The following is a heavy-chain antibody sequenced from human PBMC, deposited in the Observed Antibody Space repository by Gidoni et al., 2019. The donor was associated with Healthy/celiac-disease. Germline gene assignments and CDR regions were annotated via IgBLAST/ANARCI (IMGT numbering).Heavy chain of an antibody. D-gene: IGHD1-26*01. CDR2: INHSGST. V-gene: IGHV4-34*01. J-gene: IGHJ3*02. CDR3: ARRGHSGSFPNRRGAFDI. CDR1: GGSFSGSY. Sequence: QVQLQQWGAGLLKPSETLSLTCAVYGGSFSGSYWSWIRQPPGKGLEWIGEINHSGSTNYNPSLKSRVTISVDTSKNQFSLKLSSVTAADTAVYYCARRGHSGSFPNRRGAFDIWGQGTMVTVSS.